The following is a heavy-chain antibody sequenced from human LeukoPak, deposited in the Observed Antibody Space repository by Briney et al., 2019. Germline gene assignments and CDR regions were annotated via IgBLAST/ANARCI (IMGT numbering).Heavy chain of an antibody. Sequence: SETLSLTCAVSGGPIISTSYYWNWIRQPPGKGLEWIGSIFYNETTYCKSSLKSRVTMSIDPSKNQFSVRLTSVTAADTAVYYCAKDLGDPDYWGQGTLVTVSS. CDR3: AKDLGDPDY. J-gene: IGHJ4*02. CDR1: GGPIISTSYY. CDR2: IFYNETT. D-gene: IGHD3-10*01. V-gene: IGHV4-39*07.